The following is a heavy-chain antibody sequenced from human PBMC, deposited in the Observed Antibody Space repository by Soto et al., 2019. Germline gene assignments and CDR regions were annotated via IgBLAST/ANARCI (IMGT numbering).Heavy chain of an antibody. CDR1: GFTFSSYW. D-gene: IGHD6-6*01. CDR3: ARVTAARLFDY. V-gene: IGHV3-7*03. Sequence: VGSLRLSCAASGFTFSSYWMSWVRQAPGKGLEWAANIKQDGSEKYYVDSVKGRFTISRDNAKNSLYLQMNSLRAEDTAVYYCARVTAARLFDYWGQGTLVTVSS. J-gene: IGHJ4*02. CDR2: IKQDGSEK.